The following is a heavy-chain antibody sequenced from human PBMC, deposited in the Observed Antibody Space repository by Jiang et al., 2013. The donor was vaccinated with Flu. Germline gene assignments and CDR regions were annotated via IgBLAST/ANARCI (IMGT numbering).Heavy chain of an antibody. V-gene: IGHV4-39*01. CDR1: VAPSAVVVTT. Sequence: TLSLTCTVSVAPSAVVVTTGAGSASPHGRGLEWIGSIYYSGSTYYNPSLKSRVTISVDTSKNQXSLKLSSVTAADTAVYYCASVEMATTDWYFDLWGRGTLVTVSS. D-gene: IGHD5-24*01. J-gene: IGHJ2*01. CDR2: IYYSGST. CDR3: ASVEMATTDWYFDL.